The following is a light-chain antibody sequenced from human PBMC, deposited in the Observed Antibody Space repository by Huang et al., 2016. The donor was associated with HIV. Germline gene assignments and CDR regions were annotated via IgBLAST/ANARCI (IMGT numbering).Light chain of an antibody. J-gene: IGKJ1*01. V-gene: IGKV3-15*01. Sequence: EIVMTQSPVTLSVSPGESATLSCRASQNVSTNLAWYQHKPGRAPRLLIYGASTRATSVPARFSASRSGTEVTLTVGGLRSDDFAVYYCQHYDNWAPATFGQGTKLEFK. CDR3: QHYDNWAPAT. CDR1: QNVSTN. CDR2: GAS.